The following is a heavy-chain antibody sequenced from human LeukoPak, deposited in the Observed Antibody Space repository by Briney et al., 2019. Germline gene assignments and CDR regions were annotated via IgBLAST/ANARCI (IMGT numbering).Heavy chain of an antibody. CDR1: GYTFTSYA. Sequence: GASVKVSCKASGYTFTSYAMNWVRQAPGQGLEWMGWINPNTGNTTYAQNFTGRVVITLDTSISTAYLQLSSLTSEDTAVYYCARDSRSDPLWSLDYMDVWGKGTGVSVSS. CDR2: INPNTGNT. V-gene: IGHV7-4-1*02. J-gene: IGHJ6*03. D-gene: IGHD3-10*01. CDR3: ARDSRSDPLWSLDYMDV.